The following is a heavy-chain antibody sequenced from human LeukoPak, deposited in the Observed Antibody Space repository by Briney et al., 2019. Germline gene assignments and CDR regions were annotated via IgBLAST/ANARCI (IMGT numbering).Heavy chain of an antibody. D-gene: IGHD2-15*01. CDR1: GYSFTTYW. CDR3: ARRIGYCSGGSCYVDY. J-gene: IGHJ4*02. CDR2: IYPSDPDS. V-gene: IGHV5-51*01. Sequence: GESLKISCKGSGYSFTTYWIGWVRQMPGKGLEWMGIIYPSDPDSRYSPSFQGQVTISADKSISTAYLQWSSLKASDSAMYYCARRIGYCSGGSCYVDYWGQGTLVTVSS.